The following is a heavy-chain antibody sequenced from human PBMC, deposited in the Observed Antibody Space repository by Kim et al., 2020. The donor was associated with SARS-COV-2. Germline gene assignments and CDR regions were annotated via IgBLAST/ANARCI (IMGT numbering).Heavy chain of an antibody. Sequence: PSLKSRVTISVATSKNQFSLRLSAVTAADTAVYYCARHQRMQWLGGWFDPWGQGTLVTVSS. J-gene: IGHJ5*02. V-gene: IGHV4-59*08. D-gene: IGHD6-19*01. CDR3: ARHQRMQWLGGWFDP.